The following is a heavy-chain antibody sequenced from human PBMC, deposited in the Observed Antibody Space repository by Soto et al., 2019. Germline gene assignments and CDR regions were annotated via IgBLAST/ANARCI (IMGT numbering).Heavy chain of an antibody. CDR3: ARTRGYYYGTDV. CDR1: GYSLTSYW. Sequence: PGGSLKISCKGSGYSLTSYWISWVRQMPGKGLEWMGRIDPSDSYTNYSPSFQGHVTISADKAISTAYLQWSSLKASDNAMYYCARTRGYYYGTDVWGQGTTVTVSS. J-gene: IGHJ6*02. CDR2: IDPSDSYT. D-gene: IGHD3-16*01. V-gene: IGHV5-10-1*01.